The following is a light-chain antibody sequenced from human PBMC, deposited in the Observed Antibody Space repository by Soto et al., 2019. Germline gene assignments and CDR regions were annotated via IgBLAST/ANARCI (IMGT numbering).Light chain of an antibody. V-gene: IGKV3-11*01. CDR3: QHRANWLT. Sequence: EIVLTQSPAPLSLSPGERATLSCWASQSVRSFLAWYQQKPGQAPRLLIYDASNKATGIPPRFSGSGSGTDFTLTISSLEPEDFAVYYCQHRANWLTFGGGTKVEIK. CDR1: QSVRSF. J-gene: IGKJ4*01. CDR2: DAS.